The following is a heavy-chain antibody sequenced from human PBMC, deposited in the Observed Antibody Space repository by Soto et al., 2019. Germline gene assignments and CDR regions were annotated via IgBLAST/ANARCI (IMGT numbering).Heavy chain of an antibody. Sequence: SVKVSCKASGYTFSSYGISWVRQAPGQGLEWLGWIIPIFGTANYAQKFQGRVTITADESTSTAYMELSSLRSEDTAVYYCALLIAAAGPPLPFDYWGQGTLVTVSS. D-gene: IGHD6-13*01. CDR2: IIPIFGTA. J-gene: IGHJ4*02. V-gene: IGHV1-69*13. CDR3: ALLIAAAGPPLPFDY. CDR1: GYTFSSYG.